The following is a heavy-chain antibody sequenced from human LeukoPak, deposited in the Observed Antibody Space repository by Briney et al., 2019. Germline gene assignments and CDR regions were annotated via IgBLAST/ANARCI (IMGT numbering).Heavy chain of an antibody. D-gene: IGHD2-2*01. J-gene: IGHJ5*02. V-gene: IGHV3-74*01. Sequence: PGGSLRVSCAASGFTFSSHWMHWVRQAPEEGLGGGSHINADGSATYYEASVKGRFTTSRDNARNTLYLQMHSLTAEDTGVYYCVRGALRDCSYTSCTRGNWFDPWGQGTLVTVSS. CDR2: INADGSAT. CDR3: VRGALRDCSYTSCTRGNWFDP. CDR1: GFTFSSHW.